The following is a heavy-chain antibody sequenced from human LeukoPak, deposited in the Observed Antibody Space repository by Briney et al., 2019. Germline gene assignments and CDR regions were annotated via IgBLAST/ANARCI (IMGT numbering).Heavy chain of an antibody. CDR2: IYYSGST. J-gene: IGHJ4*02. Sequence: PSETLSLTCTVSGYSISSGYYWAWIRQPPGKGLEWIGSIYYSGSTYYNPSLKSRVTISVDTSKNQFSLRLSSVTAADTAVYYCARPSRYSYGPGAYFDYWGQGTLVTVSS. V-gene: IGHV4-38-2*02. CDR3: ARPSRYSYGPGAYFDY. CDR1: GYSISSGYY. D-gene: IGHD5-18*01.